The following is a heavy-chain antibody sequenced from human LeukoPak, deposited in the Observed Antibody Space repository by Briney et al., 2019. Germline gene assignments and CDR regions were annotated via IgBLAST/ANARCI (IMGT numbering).Heavy chain of an antibody. D-gene: IGHD3-10*01. CDR2: IYSSGST. CDR3: VRQGEGQNWFDP. Sequence: SETLSLTCTVSGGSVSSDYWTWIRQSPEKGLKWIGYIYSSGSTNYNPYLRSRVTMSVDTSKNQFSLILRSVTAADTAVYYCVRQGEGQNWFDPWGQGTLVTVSS. CDR1: GGSVSSDY. J-gene: IGHJ5*02. V-gene: IGHV4-59*02.